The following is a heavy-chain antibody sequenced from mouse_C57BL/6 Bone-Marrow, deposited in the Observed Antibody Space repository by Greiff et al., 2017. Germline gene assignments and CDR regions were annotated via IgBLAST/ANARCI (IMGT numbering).Heavy chain of an antibody. Sequence: QVPLQQSGAELARPGASVKLFCTASGYTFPSFGISWVKQRTGQGLEWIGEIYPRSGNTYYNEKFKGKATLTADKSSSTAYMELRSLTSEDSAVYFCAREGLGGFAYWGQGTLVTVSA. CDR3: AREGLGGFAY. D-gene: IGHD3-1*01. CDR1: GYTFPSFG. J-gene: IGHJ3*01. CDR2: IYPRSGNT. V-gene: IGHV1-81*01.